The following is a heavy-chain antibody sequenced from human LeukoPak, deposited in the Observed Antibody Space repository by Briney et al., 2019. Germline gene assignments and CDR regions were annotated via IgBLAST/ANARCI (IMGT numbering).Heavy chain of an antibody. CDR3: ARGPPSRIAAAGTFLNY. Sequence: ASVKVSCKASGYTVTSYYMHWVRQAPGQGLEWMGIINPSGGSTSYAQKFQGRVTITRNTSISTAYMELSSLRSEDTAVYYCARGPPSRIAAAGTFLNYWGQGTLVTVSS. J-gene: IGHJ4*02. V-gene: IGHV1-46*01. CDR2: INPSGGST. D-gene: IGHD6-13*01. CDR1: GYTVTSYY.